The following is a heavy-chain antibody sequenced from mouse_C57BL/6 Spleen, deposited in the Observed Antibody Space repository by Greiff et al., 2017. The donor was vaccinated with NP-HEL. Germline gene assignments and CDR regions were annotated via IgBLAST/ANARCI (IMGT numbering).Heavy chain of an antibody. D-gene: IGHD2-4*01. CDR3: ARYYDYDWFAY. V-gene: IGHV1-69*01. Sequence: VQLQQSGAELVMPGASVKLSCKASGYTFTSYWMHWVKQRPGQGLEWIGEIDPSDSYTNYNQKFKGKSTLTVDKSSSTTYMQLSSLTSEDSAVYYCARYYDYDWFAYWGQGTLVTVSA. J-gene: IGHJ3*01. CDR2: IDPSDSYT. CDR1: GYTFTSYW.